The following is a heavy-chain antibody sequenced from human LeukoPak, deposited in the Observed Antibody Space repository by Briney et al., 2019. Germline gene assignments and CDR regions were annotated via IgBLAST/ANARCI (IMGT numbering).Heavy chain of an antibody. J-gene: IGHJ6*02. CDR1: GGSFSGYH. CDR2: INHSGST. CDR3: ARLIAVAGKAGHYYYYGMDV. Sequence: SETLSLTCAVYGGSFSGYHWSWIRQPPGKGLEWIGEINHSGSTNYNPSLKSRVTISVDTSKNQFSLKLSSVTAADTAVYYCARLIAVAGKAGHYYYYGMDVWGQGTTVTVSS. V-gene: IGHV4-34*01. D-gene: IGHD6-19*01.